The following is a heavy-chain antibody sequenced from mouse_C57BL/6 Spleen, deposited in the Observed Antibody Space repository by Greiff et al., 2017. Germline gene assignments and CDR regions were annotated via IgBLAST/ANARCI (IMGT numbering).Heavy chain of an antibody. V-gene: IGHV14-4*01. CDR2: IDPENGDT. CDR1: GFNINDDY. J-gene: IGHJ3*01. D-gene: IGHD1-1*01. CDR3: TKYYGSRGPLWFAY. Sequence: EVKLVESGAELVRPGASVKLSCTASGFNINDDYMHWVKQRPEQGLEWIGWIDPENGDTVYASKFQGKATITAATSSNTAYLQLSSLTSEDTAVYYCTKYYGSRGPLWFAYWGQGTLVTVSA.